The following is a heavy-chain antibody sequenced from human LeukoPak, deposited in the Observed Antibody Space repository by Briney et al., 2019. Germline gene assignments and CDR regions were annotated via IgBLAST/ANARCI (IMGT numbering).Heavy chain of an antibody. Sequence: GESLKNSCQVSGYTFTSRWIGWVRQMPGKGQEWIGFIYPGDSDAQYSPSFQGQVTISADKSINTAYLQWRSLKASDTAMYYCVRTSPHIWFHPWGQGTLVTVSA. V-gene: IGHV5-51*01. CDR3: VRTSPHIWFHP. CDR2: IYPGDSDA. J-gene: IGHJ5*02. CDR1: GYTFTSRW.